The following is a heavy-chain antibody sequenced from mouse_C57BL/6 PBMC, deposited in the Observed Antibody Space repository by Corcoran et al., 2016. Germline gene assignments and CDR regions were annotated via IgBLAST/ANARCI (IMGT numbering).Heavy chain of an antibody. CDR1: GYTFTTYG. J-gene: IGHJ2*01. CDR2: INTYSGVP. D-gene: IGHD2-4*01. CDR3: ARYDYDDYFDY. Sequence: QIQLVQSGPELKKPGETVKISCKASGYTFTTYGMSWVKQAPGKGLKWMGWINTYSGVPTYADDFKGRFAFSLETSASTAYLQINNLKNEDTATYFCARYDYDDYFDYWGQGTTLTVSS. V-gene: IGHV9-3*01.